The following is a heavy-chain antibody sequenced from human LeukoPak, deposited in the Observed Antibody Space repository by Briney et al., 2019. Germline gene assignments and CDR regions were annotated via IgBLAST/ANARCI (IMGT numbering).Heavy chain of an antibody. J-gene: IGHJ3*01. V-gene: IGHV3-21*01. CDR1: GFTFSSYS. CDR3: ARDMEPDAFDL. CDR2: ISSSSSYI. Sequence: GGSLRLSCAASGFTFSSYSMNWVRQAPGKGLEWVSSISSSSSYIYYADSVKGRFTISRDIAKTSLYLQMNSLRAEDTAIYYCARDMEPDAFDLWGQGTMVTVSS. D-gene: IGHD1-1*01.